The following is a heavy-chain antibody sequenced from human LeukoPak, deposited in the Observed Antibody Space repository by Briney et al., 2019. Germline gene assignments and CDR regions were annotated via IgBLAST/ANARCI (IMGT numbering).Heavy chain of an antibody. CDR1: GFTFSSYN. CDR3: ARVPRNQLWYIDQDAFDI. V-gene: IGHV3-21*01. Sequence: GGSLRLSCAASGFTFSSYNTNWVRQAPGRGLEWVSSISSSSTYIYYADSVTGRFTISRDNAKNSLYLQMNSLRAEDTAVYYCARVPRNQLWYIDQDAFDIWGQGTMVTVSS. D-gene: IGHD5-18*01. J-gene: IGHJ3*02. CDR2: ISSSSTYI.